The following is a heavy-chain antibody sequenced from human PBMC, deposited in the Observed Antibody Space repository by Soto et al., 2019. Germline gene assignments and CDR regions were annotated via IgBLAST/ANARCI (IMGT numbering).Heavy chain of an antibody. CDR3: ARIARITMIYNNWFDP. J-gene: IGHJ5*02. V-gene: IGHV1-18*04. Sequence: QVQLVQSGAEVKKPGASVKVSRKASGYTFTSYGISWVRQAPGQGLEWMGWISAYNGNTNYAQKLQGRVTMTTDTSTSTAYMELRSLRSDDTAVYYCARIARITMIYNNWFDPWGQGTLVTVSS. D-gene: IGHD3-22*01. CDR2: ISAYNGNT. CDR1: GYTFTSYG.